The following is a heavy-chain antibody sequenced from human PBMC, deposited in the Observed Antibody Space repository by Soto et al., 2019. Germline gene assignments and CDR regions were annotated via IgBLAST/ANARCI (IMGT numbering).Heavy chain of an antibody. CDR1: GFTFSSYA. J-gene: IGHJ6*03. CDR3: TKDPDYLCYYYYMDV. V-gene: IGHV3-23*01. D-gene: IGHD4-17*01. Sequence: GGSLRLSCAASGFTFSSYAMSWVRQAPGKGLEWVSAISGSGGSTYYADSVKGRFTISRDNSKNTLYLQMNSLTAEVTAGYCGTKDPDYLCYYYYMDVWGKGTTVTVSS. CDR2: ISGSGGST.